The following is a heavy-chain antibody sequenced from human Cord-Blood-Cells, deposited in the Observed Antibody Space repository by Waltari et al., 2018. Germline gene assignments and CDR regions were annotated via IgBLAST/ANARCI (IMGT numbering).Heavy chain of an antibody. V-gene: IGHV1-2*02. Sequence: QVQLVQSGAEVKKPGASVKVSCKASGYTFTGYYMHWVRQAPGQGLEWMGWINPNSGGTNYAQKFQGRVTMTRDTSISTAYMELSRLRSDDTAVYYCAMYYYDSSGYSDGDAFDIWGQGTMVTVSS. CDR2: INPNSGGT. D-gene: IGHD3-22*01. CDR1: GYTFTGYY. J-gene: IGHJ3*02. CDR3: AMYYYDSSGYSDGDAFDI.